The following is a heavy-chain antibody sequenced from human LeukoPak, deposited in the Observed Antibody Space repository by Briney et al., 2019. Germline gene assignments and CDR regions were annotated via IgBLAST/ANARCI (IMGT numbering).Heavy chain of an antibody. J-gene: IGHJ4*02. D-gene: IGHD4-17*01. CDR1: GGSFSGYY. CDR3: ATYFYGDYASYYFDR. CDR2: INHSGST. V-gene: IGHV4-34*01. Sequence: PSETLSLTCAVYGGSFSGYYWSWIRQPPGKGLEWIGEINHSGSTNYNPSLKSRVTISVDTSKNQFSLKLSSVTAADTAVYYCATYFYGDYASYYFDRWGQGTLVTVSS.